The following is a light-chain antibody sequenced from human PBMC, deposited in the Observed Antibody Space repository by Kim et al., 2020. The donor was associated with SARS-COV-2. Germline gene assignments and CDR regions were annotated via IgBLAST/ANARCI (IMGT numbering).Light chain of an antibody. CDR2: EDI. Sequence: QSASVSGSPGQSITVSCTGTSGDIEIYNLVSWYQQHPGKAPQLMIYEDIKRPSGVSNRFSGSKSGNTASLTISGLQSEDEAIYYCCSYTHRNSLIFGGGTQLTVL. CDR3: CSYTHRNSLI. CDR1: SGDIEIYNL. J-gene: IGLJ2*01. V-gene: IGLV2-23*01.